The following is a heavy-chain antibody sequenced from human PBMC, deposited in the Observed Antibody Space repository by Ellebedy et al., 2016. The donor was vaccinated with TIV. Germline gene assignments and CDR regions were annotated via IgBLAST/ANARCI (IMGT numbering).Heavy chain of an antibody. CDR2: INPNSGGT. V-gene: IGHV1-2*04. J-gene: IGHJ6*02. Sequence: AASVKVSCKASGYTFTGYYMHWVRQAPGQGLEWMGWINPNSGGTNYAQKFQGWVTMTRDTSISTAYMELSRLRSDDTAVYYCARVITNNGGGMDVWGQGTTVTVSS. CDR1: GYTFTGYY. CDR3: ARVITNNGGGMDV. D-gene: IGHD3-22*01.